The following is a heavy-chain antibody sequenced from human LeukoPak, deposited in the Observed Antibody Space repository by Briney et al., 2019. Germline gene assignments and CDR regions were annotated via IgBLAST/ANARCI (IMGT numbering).Heavy chain of an antibody. CDR2: VYYSGST. Sequence: SQTLPLTCTVSGASISSGGYGGYYWSWIRQHPGKGLEWIGYVYYSGSTYYNPSLKSRVTISLDTSKNQFSLNLNSVTAADTAVYYCARHVASLDYSDSSGYYQNWFDPWGQGTLVTVSS. D-gene: IGHD3-22*01. CDR3: ARHVASLDYSDSSGYYQNWFDP. V-gene: IGHV4-31*03. CDR1: GASISSGGYGGYY. J-gene: IGHJ5*02.